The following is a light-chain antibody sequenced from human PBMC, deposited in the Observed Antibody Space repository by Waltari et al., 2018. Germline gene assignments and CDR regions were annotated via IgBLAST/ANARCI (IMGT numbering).Light chain of an antibody. CDR2: GIS. V-gene: IGLV1-40*01. CDR1: SSNIGHGYA. CDR3: QSYDSSLDSVV. Sequence: QSVLTQPPSVSGAPGQRVTISCPGSSSNIGHGYAVQLYQQLPGTAPKLLIYGISVRPSGVPNRFSHSKSGASASLAITGLQADDECHYYCQSYDSSLDSVVFGGGTKLTVL. J-gene: IGLJ2*01.